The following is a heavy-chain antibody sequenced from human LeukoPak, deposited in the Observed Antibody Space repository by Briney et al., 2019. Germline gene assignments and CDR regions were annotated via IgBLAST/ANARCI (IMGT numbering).Heavy chain of an antibody. J-gene: IGHJ4*02. V-gene: IGHV3-23*01. CDR2: ISGSGGST. CDR3: AKDMGNSSPPPYYFDY. CDR1: GFTFSSYA. D-gene: IGHD6-13*01. Sequence: PGGSLRLSCAASGFTFSSYAMSWVRQAPGKGLEWVSAISGSGGSTYYADSVKGRFTISRDNSKNTLYLQMNSLRAEDTAVYYCAKDMGNSSPPPYYFDYWGQGTLVTVSS.